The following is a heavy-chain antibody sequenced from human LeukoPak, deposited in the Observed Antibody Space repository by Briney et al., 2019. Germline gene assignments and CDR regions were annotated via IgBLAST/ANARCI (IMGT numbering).Heavy chain of an antibody. CDR1: GYSLSSGYY. J-gene: IGHJ5*02. CDR3: ARGTFVVATIEGDSWFDP. D-gene: IGHD5-12*01. V-gene: IGHV4-38-2*02. Sequence: SETLSLTCTVSGYSLSSGYYWGWIRQPPGKGLEWIGSIYHSGSTYYNPSLKSRVTISVDTSKNQFSLKLSSVTAADTAVYYCARGTFVVATIEGDSWFDPWGQGTLVTVSS. CDR2: IYHSGST.